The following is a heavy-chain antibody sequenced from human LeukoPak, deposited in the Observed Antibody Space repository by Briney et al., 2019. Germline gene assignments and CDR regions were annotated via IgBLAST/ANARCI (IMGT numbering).Heavy chain of an antibody. CDR3: ARGGRGSAAVVAPRSFDI. Sequence: GGSLRLSCEASGFTVSSTHMVWVRQAPGKGLEWVSVTYTGGNSYYAGSVQGRFIIPRDISKNTLYLQMNNLRAEDSALYYCARGGRGSAAVVAPRSFDIWGQGTMVTVSS. CDR1: GFTVSSTH. CDR2: TYTGGNS. J-gene: IGHJ3*02. D-gene: IGHD3-22*01. V-gene: IGHV3-53*01.